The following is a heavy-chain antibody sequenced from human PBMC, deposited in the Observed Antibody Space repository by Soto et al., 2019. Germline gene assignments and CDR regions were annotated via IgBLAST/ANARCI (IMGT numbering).Heavy chain of an antibody. D-gene: IGHD3-16*01. Sequence: QITLKESGPTLVKPTQTLTLTCTFSGFSLTTRGVGVGWIRHPPGKALECLARIYWGDDKRSSPSLQSRLSITKDTSKNQVVLTMTNVDPVDTATYYCAHIPNYYQYDWFDPWGQGTLVSVSS. J-gene: IGHJ5*02. CDR2: IYWGDDK. CDR3: AHIPNYYQYDWFDP. CDR1: GFSLTTRGVG. V-gene: IGHV2-5*02.